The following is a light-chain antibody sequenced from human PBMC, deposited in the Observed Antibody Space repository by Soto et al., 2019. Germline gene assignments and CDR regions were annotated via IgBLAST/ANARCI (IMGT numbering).Light chain of an antibody. J-gene: IGLJ2*01. CDR1: SNDVGSYNF. Sequence: QSALTQPPSASGSPGQSVTISCTGTSNDVGSYNFVSWYQQHPGTAPKLMIYEVTKRPSGVPDRFSGSMSGNTASLTVSGLQAEDEAEYDCCSYGGTSLEGNNIVVFGGGTKVTVL. CDR3: CSYGGTSLEGNNIVV. CDR2: EVT. V-gene: IGLV2-8*01.